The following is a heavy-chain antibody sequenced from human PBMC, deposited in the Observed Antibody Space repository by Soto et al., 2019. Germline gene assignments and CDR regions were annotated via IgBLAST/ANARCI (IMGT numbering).Heavy chain of an antibody. D-gene: IGHD2-8*01. CDR3: AVKPNALCSSVY. CDR1: GGSISSINYY. Sequence: PSETLSLTCTVSGGSISSINYYWSWIRHLPGKGLEWIGYIYHSGITYYNPSLKSRVHLSVDTSKNQLSLNLCSVTAADTAVYYFAVKPNALCSSVYWSQGSLDPVSS. J-gene: IGHJ1*01. V-gene: IGHV4-31*03. CDR2: IYHSGIT.